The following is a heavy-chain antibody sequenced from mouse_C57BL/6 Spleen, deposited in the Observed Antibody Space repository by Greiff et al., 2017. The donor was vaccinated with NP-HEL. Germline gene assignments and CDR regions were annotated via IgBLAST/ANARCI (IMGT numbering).Heavy chain of an antibody. CDR1: GYTFTDHT. V-gene: IGHV1-78*01. J-gene: IGHJ4*01. D-gene: IGHD2-10*01. CDR2: IYPRDGST. Sequence: QLQQSDAELVKPGASVKISCKVSGYTFTDHTIHWMKQRPEQGLEWIGYIYPRDGSTKYNEKFKGKATLTADKSSSTAYMQLNSLTSEDSAVYCCARPSYGKGYYYAMDYWGQGTSVTVSS. CDR3: ARPSYGKGYYYAMDY.